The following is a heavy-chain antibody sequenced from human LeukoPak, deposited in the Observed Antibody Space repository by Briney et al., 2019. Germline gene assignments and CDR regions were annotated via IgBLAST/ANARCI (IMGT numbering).Heavy chain of an antibody. CDR3: ARESHYGDYPADY. V-gene: IGHV1-69*06. CDR2: IIPIFGTA. CDR1: GYTFTSYG. J-gene: IGHJ4*02. Sequence: ASVKVSCKASGYTFTSYGISWVRQAPGQGLEWMGGIIPIFGTANYAQKFQGRVTITADKSTSTAYMELSSLRSEDTAVYYCARESHYGDYPADYWGQGTLVTVSS. D-gene: IGHD4-17*01.